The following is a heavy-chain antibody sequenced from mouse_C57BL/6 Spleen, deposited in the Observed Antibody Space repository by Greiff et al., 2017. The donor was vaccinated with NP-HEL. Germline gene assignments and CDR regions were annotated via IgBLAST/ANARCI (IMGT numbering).Heavy chain of an antibody. V-gene: IGHV6-6*01. D-gene: IGHD1-1*01. CDR2: IRNKANNHAT. J-gene: IGHJ2*01. CDR3: TRTTVVAQYYFDY. Sequence: EVKVEESGGGLVQPGGSMKLSCAASGFTFSDAWMDWVRQSPEKGLEWVAEIRNKANNHATYYAESVKGRFTISRDDSKSSVYLQMNSLRAEDTGIYYCTRTTVVAQYYFDYWGQGTTLTVSS. CDR1: GFTFSDAW.